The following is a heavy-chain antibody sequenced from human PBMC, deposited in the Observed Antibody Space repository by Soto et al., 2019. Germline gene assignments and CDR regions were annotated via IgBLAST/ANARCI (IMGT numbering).Heavy chain of an antibody. D-gene: IGHD6-19*01. J-gene: IGHJ5*02. Sequence: SWIRQPPGKGLEWIGYGHYSGTTYYNPSLKSRVTMSVDMSKNQFSLKLSSVTAADTAVYYCARTRGSGWYGDNWFDPWGQGTLVTVSS. V-gene: IGHV4-59*01. CDR3: ARTRGSGWYGDNWFDP. CDR2: GHYSGTT.